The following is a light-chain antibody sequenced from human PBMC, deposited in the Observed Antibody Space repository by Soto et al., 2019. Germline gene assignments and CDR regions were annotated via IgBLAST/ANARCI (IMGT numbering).Light chain of an antibody. CDR3: QHYNNWPPWT. J-gene: IGKJ1*01. Sequence: EIVMTQSPATLSVSPGERATLSCRASQSCSSNLAWYQQKPGQAPRLLIYGASTRDTGIPARFSGSGSGTDFTLTISSLQSEDFAVYYCQHYNNWPPWTFGQGTRVEIK. CDR2: GAS. CDR1: QSCSSN. V-gene: IGKV3-15*01.